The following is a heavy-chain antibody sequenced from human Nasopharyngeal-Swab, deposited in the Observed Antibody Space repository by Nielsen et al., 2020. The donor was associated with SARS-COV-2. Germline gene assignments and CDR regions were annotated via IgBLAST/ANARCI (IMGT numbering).Heavy chain of an antibody. CDR2: ISGSGGST. CDR3: AKDITAAGTRFFDY. Sequence: WIRQPPGKGLEWVSAISGSGGSTYYADSVKGRFTISRDNSKNTLYLQMNSPRAEDTAVYYCAKDITAAGTRFFDYWGQGTLVTVSS. D-gene: IGHD6-13*01. J-gene: IGHJ4*02. V-gene: IGHV3-23*01.